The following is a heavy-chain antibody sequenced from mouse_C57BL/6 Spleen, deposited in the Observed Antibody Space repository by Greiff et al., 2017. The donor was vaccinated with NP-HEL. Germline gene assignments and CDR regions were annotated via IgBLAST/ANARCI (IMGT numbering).Heavy chain of an antibody. J-gene: IGHJ2*01. V-gene: IGHV1-69*01. D-gene: IGHD3-2*02. CDR1: GYTFTSYW. CDR3: ARGWGSSGYDY. CDR2: IDPSDSYT. Sequence: QVQLQQPGAELVMPGASVKLSCKASGYTFTSYWMHWVKQRPGQGLEWIGEIDPSDSYTNYNQKFKGKSTLTVDKSSSTAYMQLSSLTSEDSAVYYCARGWGSSGYDYWGQGTTLTVSS.